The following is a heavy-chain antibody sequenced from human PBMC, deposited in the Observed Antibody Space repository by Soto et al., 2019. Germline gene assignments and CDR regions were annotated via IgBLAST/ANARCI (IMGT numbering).Heavy chain of an antibody. D-gene: IGHD3-3*02. J-gene: IGHJ6*02. CDR2: IIPIFGTA. Sequence: GASVKVSCKASGGTFSSYAISWVRQAPGQGLEWMGGIIPIFGTANYAQKFQGRVTITADESTSTAYMELSSLRSEDTAVYYCAEDLAPRRRGMDVWGQGTTVTVSS. CDR3: AEDLAPRRRGMDV. CDR1: GGTFSSYA. V-gene: IGHV1-69*13.